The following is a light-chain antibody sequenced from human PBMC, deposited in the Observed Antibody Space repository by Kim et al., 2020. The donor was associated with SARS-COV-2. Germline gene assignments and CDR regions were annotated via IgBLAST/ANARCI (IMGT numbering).Light chain of an antibody. CDR2: LESDGTY. CDR1: RAHSSKA. Sequence: GNLTCTLNRAHSSKAIAWHQQPSEKGPRFLMKLESDGTYRKGDGIPDRFSGSGTGAEHYLTISSLQSEDEADYYCQTWVTGAHYVFGTGTKVTVL. V-gene: IGLV4-69*01. CDR3: QTWVTGAHYV. J-gene: IGLJ1*01.